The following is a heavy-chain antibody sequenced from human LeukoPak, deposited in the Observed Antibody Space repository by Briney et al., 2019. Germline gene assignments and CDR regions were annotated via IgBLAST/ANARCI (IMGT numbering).Heavy chain of an antibody. CDR2: ISYDGSNK. CDR1: GFTFSSYS. D-gene: IGHD4-17*01. CDR3: AKEARLIAYGDHAFDI. V-gene: IGHV3-30*18. J-gene: IGHJ3*02. Sequence: GGSLRLSCAASGFTFSSYSMHWVRQAPGKGLEWVAVISYDGSNKYYADSVKGRFTISRDNSKNTLYLQMNSMRAEDRAVYYCAKEARLIAYGDHAFDIWGQGTMVTVSS.